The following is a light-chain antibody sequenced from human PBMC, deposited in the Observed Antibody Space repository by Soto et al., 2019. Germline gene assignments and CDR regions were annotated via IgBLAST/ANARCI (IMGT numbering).Light chain of an antibody. V-gene: IGKV3-15*01. CDR3: RQYTNWPQN. J-gene: IGKJ2*01. CDR1: QTVSTN. CDR2: VAS. Sequence: EIVMTQSQVTLSASPGERATLSCRASQTVSTNLAWYQQRPGQAPRLLIYVASTRVTGIPPRFSGSGSGTDFTLTISSLESEDFAVYFCRQYTNWPQNFGQGTKMESK.